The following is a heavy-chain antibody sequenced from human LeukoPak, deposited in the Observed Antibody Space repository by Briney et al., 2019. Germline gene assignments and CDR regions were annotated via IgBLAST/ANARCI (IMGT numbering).Heavy chain of an antibody. D-gene: IGHD6-13*01. V-gene: IGHV4-38-2*01. CDR1: RYSISSGYY. CDR3: ARHAERMAAAGISDY. CDR2: IFHSGNT. J-gene: IGHJ4*02. Sequence: SETLSLTCAVSRYSISSGYYWGWSRQPPGKGLEWIGSIFHSGNTYYNPSLKSRVTISVDTSKNHFSLKLNSVTASDTAVYYCARHAERMAAAGISDYCGQGTLVTVSS.